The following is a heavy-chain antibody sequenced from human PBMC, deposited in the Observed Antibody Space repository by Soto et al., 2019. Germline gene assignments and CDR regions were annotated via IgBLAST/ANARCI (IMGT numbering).Heavy chain of an antibody. D-gene: IGHD3-3*01. J-gene: IGHJ2*01. V-gene: IGHV1-18*01. CDR3: ARDLNKDFWSGYWYFDL. Sequence: ASVKVSCKASGYTFTSYGISWVRQAPGQGLEWMGWISAYNGNTNYAQKLQGRVTMTTDTSTSTAYMELRSLRSDDTAVYYCARDLNKDFWSGYWYFDLWGRGTLVTVSS. CDR2: ISAYNGNT. CDR1: GYTFTSYG.